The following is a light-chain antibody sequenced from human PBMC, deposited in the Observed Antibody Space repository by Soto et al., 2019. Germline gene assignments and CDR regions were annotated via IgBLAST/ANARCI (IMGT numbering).Light chain of an antibody. J-gene: IGKJ1*01. CDR3: QQYNTWLWT. CDR2: GAS. CDR1: QSINAH. V-gene: IGKV3-15*01. Sequence: EVVMTQSPATLSVSPGERVTLSCRASQSINAHLAWYQQKPGQAPRLLIHGASTRATGIPARFSGSGFGTECILTISSLQSEDVAVYYCQQYNTWLWTFGQGTKVEIQ.